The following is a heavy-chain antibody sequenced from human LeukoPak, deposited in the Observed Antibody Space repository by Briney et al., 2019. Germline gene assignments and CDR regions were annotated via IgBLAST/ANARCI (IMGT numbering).Heavy chain of an antibody. CDR3: ARVSSRAPLEWLLGDY. Sequence: ASVKVSCKASGYTFTSYYMHWVRQAPGQGLEWMGIINPSGGSTSYAQKFQGRVTMTRDMSTSTVYMELSSLRSEDTAVYYCARVSSRAPLEWLLGDYWGQGTLVTVSS. CDR2: INPSGGST. J-gene: IGHJ4*02. CDR1: GYTFTSYY. D-gene: IGHD3-3*01. V-gene: IGHV1-46*01.